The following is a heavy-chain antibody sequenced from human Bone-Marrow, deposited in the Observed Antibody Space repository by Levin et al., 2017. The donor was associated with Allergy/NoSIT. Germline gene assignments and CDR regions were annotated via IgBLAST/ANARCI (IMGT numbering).Heavy chain of an antibody. D-gene: IGHD1-26*01. CDR2: VFSSGGT. CDR3: ARPIVGGTWDNVDF. V-gene: IGHV4-4*07. CDR1: GVSISSYD. Sequence: SQTLSLTCTVSGVSISSYDWYWIRQPAGKGLEWVGHVFSSGGTSYNPSLKSRLTLSVDTSKNHFSLRPSSVTATETAIYVCARPIVGGTWDNVDFWGQGALVSVSS. J-gene: IGHJ4*02.